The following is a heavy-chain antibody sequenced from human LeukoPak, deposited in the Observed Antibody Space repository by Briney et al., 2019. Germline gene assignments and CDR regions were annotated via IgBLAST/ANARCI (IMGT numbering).Heavy chain of an antibody. CDR2: ISGSGYST. CDR3: AKDFNWAFDY. J-gene: IGHJ4*02. V-gene: IGHV3-23*01. CDR1: GFTFSSYA. D-gene: IGHD1-1*01. Sequence: GGSLRLSCAASGFTFSSYAMSWVRQAPGKGLEWVSSISGSGYSTSYADSVKGRFTISRDISKNTVYLQMNSLRVEDTAVYYCAKDFNWAFDYWGQGTLVTVSS.